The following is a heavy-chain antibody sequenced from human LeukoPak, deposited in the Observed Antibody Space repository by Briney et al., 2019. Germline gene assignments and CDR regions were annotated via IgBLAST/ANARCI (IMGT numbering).Heavy chain of an antibody. Sequence: ASVKVSCKASGYAFTSYGISWVRQAPGQRLEWMGWINGGNGDTKYSQKFQGRLTITTDTSASTAYMELSSLRSEDTAMYYCARDLVCSGGSCYLGWLYYYGMDVWGQGTRSPSP. J-gene: IGHJ6*02. CDR1: GYAFTSYG. CDR2: INGGNGDT. CDR3: ARDLVCSGGSCYLGWLYYYGMDV. D-gene: IGHD2-15*01. V-gene: IGHV1-3*01.